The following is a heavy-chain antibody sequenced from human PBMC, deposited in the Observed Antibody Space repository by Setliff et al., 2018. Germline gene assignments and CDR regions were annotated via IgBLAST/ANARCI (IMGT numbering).Heavy chain of an antibody. V-gene: IGHV4-38-2*01. CDR1: GGSFSGHY. Sequence: SETLSLTCAVYGGSFSGHYWGWIRQPPGKGLEWIGSLSHSGSTYYNPSLRSRVTISLDTSKNQFSPKLTSVTAADTAVYYCAGGRRYDYGWDFDYWGQGTLVTVSS. J-gene: IGHJ4*02. CDR2: LSHSGST. CDR3: AGGRRYDYGWDFDY. D-gene: IGHD4-17*01.